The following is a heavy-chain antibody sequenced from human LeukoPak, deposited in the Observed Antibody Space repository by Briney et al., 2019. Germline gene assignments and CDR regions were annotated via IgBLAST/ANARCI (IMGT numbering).Heavy chain of an antibody. CDR3: AKDLSTKQQLVFDY. J-gene: IGHJ4*02. CDR2: ISVSGGRT. D-gene: IGHD6-13*01. CDR1: GFISSDYA. V-gene: IGHV3-23*01. Sequence: GGSLRLSCAASGFISSDYATSWVRQAPGKGLEWVSAISVSGGRTYYADSVKGRFTSSRDNSKSTLYLQMNSLRAEDTAIYYCAKDLSTKQQLVFDYWGQGTLVTVSS.